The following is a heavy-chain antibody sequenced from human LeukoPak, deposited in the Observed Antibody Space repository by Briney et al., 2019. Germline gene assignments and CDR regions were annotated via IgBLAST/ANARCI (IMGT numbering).Heavy chain of an antibody. Sequence: SETLSLTCTVSGGSISSYYWNWIRQPPGEGLEWIGYIYTSGSTNYNPSLKSRVTISVDTSKNQFSLKLSSVTAADTAVYYCAGTPLLDYYDSSGYYYVNWFDPWGQGTLVTVSS. D-gene: IGHD3-22*01. CDR3: AGTPLLDYYDSSGYYYVNWFDP. CDR2: IYTSGST. J-gene: IGHJ5*02. V-gene: IGHV4-4*09. CDR1: GGSISSYY.